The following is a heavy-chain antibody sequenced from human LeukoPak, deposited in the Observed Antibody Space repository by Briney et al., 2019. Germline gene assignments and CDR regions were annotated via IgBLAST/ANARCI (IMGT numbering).Heavy chain of an antibody. CDR1: GGTISNSD. CDR3: AKLRELYNIFDY. J-gene: IGHJ4*02. V-gene: IGHV4-59*12. CDR2: IYYSGIT. Sequence: SETLSLTCTVSGGTISNSDWSWIRQPPGKGLEWIGYIYYSGITNYNPSLKSLVTIPVDTPKNQFSLTLSSVTAADTAVYYCAKLRELYNIFDYWGQGTLVTVSS. D-gene: IGHD1-7*01.